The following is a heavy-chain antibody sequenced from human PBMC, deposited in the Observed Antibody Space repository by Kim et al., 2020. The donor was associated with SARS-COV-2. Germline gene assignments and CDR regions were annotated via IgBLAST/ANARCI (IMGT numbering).Heavy chain of an antibody. J-gene: IGHJ4*02. V-gene: IGHV4-34*01. CDR1: GGSFKGYY. D-gene: IGHD1-26*01. CDR3: ARGAVGATRGIFDY. CDR2: INHKGSA. Sequence: SETLSLTCAVYGGSFKGYYWSWIRQPPGKGLEWIGEINHKGSATYNPSLKSRLTISVDTSKNQFSLRLMSVTAADTAVYYCARGAVGATRGIFDYWGQETLVTVSS.